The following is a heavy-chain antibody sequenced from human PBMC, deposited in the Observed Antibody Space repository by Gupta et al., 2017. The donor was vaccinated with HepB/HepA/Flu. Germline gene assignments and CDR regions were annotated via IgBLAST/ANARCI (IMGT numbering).Heavy chain of an antibody. CDR2: LYVSGST. V-gene: IGHV4-4*07. CDR1: GGSISSCS. J-gene: IGHJ5*02. Sequence: QVQVQESGPGLGKPSENLSLTCIFSGGSISSCSWSWIRQPAGKGLEWIGRLYVSGSTNYNPSFKSRVTMSVDTSKNQFSLKLSSVTAADTAVYYCARGGAAVWFDPWGQGTLVTVSS. CDR3: ARGGAAVWFDP. D-gene: IGHD6-25*01.